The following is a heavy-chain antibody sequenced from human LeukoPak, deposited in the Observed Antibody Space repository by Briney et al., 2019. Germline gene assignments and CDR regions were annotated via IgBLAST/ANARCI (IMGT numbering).Heavy chain of an antibody. J-gene: IGHJ4*02. Sequence: SETLSLTCTVSGGSVSRYYWSWIRQPPGKGLEWVGYIYSTGSTNSNPSLKSRVTISIDTSRNQFSLRLTSVTAADTAVYYCARHESAVGALFYWGQGTLVTVSS. CDR1: GGSVSRYY. CDR2: IYSTGST. V-gene: IGHV4-59*08. CDR3: ARHESAVGALFY. D-gene: IGHD1-26*01.